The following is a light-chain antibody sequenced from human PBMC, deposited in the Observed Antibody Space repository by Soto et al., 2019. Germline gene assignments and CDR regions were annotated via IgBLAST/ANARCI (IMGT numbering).Light chain of an antibody. J-gene: IGKJ3*01. Sequence: EVVLTQSPGTLSVSPGERATFTCRASQSIGSDLAWYQQRPGQAPRLLIDGASTRATGIPARFSGSGSGTEFNLTISSLQSEDFAVYYCQKYDDWPLTFGPGTKVDLK. CDR2: GAS. CDR3: QKYDDWPLT. V-gene: IGKV3-15*01. CDR1: QSIGSD.